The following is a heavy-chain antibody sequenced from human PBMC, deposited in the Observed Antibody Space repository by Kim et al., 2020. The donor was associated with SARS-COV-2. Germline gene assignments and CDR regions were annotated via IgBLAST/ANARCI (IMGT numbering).Heavy chain of an antibody. V-gene: IGHV4-39*01. Sequence: LKSRVTISVDTSKNQFSLKLSSVTAADTAVYYCARHSMFGSYLTDYGMDVWGQGTTVTVSS. CDR3: ARHSMFGSYLTDYGMDV. D-gene: IGHD3-10*02. J-gene: IGHJ6*02.